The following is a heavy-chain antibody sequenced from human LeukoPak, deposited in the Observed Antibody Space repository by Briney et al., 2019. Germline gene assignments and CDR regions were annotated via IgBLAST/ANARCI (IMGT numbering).Heavy chain of an antibody. D-gene: IGHD6-19*01. V-gene: IGHV3-23*01. CDR2: ISKEGYNT. Sequence: QPGGSLRLSCAASGFTFSHFAMNWVRQAPGKGLEWVSLISKEGYNTHYADSVKGRFTISRDNSKNSLDLQMNSLRVEDTAIYYCAKDLDSSARYAENGVDPWGQGTLVTVSS. CDR1: GFTFSHFA. J-gene: IGHJ5*02. CDR3: AKDLDSSARYAENGVDP.